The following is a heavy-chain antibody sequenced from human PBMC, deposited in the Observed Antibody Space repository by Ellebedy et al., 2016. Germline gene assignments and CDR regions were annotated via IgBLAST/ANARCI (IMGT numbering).Heavy chain of an antibody. J-gene: IGHJ6*03. CDR1: GFTFSSYV. CDR3: ARDELGGEAPHYFYDYMDV. D-gene: IGHD3-10*01. CDR2: MSYDGSNT. V-gene: IGHV3-30*03. Sequence: GESLKISCAASGFTFSSYVVHWVRQAPGKGLEWVAVMSYDGSNTYYADSVKGRFTISRDNSKKMLYLQMNGLRVEDTAVYYCARDELGGEAPHYFYDYMDVWGKGTTVTVSS.